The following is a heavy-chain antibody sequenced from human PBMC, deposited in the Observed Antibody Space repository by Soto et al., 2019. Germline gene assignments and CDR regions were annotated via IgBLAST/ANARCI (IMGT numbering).Heavy chain of an antibody. D-gene: IGHD3-22*01. Sequence: QVQLQQWGAGLLKPSETLSLTCAVYGGSFSGYYWSWIRQPPGKGLEWIGEINHSGSTNYNPSLTSRVTTSVYTSKNQFSLKLSSVTAADTAVYYCARDYYDSSGRPTIDYWGQGTLVTGSS. CDR1: GGSFSGYY. CDR3: ARDYYDSSGRPTIDY. V-gene: IGHV4-34*01. CDR2: INHSGST. J-gene: IGHJ4*02.